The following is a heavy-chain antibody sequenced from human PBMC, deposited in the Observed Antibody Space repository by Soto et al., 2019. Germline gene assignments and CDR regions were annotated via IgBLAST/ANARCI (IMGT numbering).Heavy chain of an antibody. CDR2: IYHSGST. J-gene: IGHJ6*02. CDR1: GGSISSSSW. CDR3: ARAAAKYYYYGMDV. Sequence: SETLSLTCAVSGGSISSSSWWSWVRQPPGKGLEWIGEIYHSGSTNYNPSLKSRVTISVDKSKNQFSLKLSSVTAADTAVYYCARAAAKYYYYGMDVWGQGTTVTVSS. D-gene: IGHD2-2*01. V-gene: IGHV4-4*02.